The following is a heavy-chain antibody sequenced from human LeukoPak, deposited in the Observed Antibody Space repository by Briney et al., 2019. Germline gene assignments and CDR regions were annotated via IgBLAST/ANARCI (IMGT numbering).Heavy chain of an antibody. CDR3: ATGGGNFDY. J-gene: IGHJ4*02. V-gene: IGHV1-24*01. CDR1: GYTFTGYY. D-gene: IGHD4-23*01. Sequence: AASVKVSCKASGYTFTGYYMHWVRQAPGKGLEWMGGFDPEDGETIYAQKFQGRVTMTEDTSTDTAYMELSSLRSEDTAVYYCATGGGNFDYWGQGTLVTVSS. CDR2: FDPEDGET.